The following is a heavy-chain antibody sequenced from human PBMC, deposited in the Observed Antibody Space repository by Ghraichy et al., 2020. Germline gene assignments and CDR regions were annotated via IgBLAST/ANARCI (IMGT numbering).Heavy chain of an antibody. CDR2: ISSSGDSI. D-gene: IGHD5-18*01. CDR1: GFTFDSYG. CDR3: ARDLWETTMNEVDY. Sequence: LTCAASGFTFDSYGINWVRQPPGKGLEWVSYISSSGDSIYYADSMKGRFTISRDNAKNSLYLQMNSLRDEDTAVYHCARDLWETTMNEVDYWGQGTLVTVSS. V-gene: IGHV3-48*02. J-gene: IGHJ4*02.